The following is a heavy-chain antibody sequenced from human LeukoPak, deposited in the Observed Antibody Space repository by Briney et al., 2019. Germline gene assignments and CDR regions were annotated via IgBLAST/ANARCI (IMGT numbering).Heavy chain of an antibody. Sequence: SETLSLTCAVYGGSFSGYYWSWIRQPPGKGLEWIGEINHSGSTNYNPSLKSRVTISVDTSKNQFSLKLSSVTAADTAVYYCARSYSGSYYGLDYWGQGTLVTVSS. CDR2: INHSGST. D-gene: IGHD1-26*01. CDR1: GGSFSGYY. V-gene: IGHV4-34*01. J-gene: IGHJ4*02. CDR3: ARSYSGSYYGLDY.